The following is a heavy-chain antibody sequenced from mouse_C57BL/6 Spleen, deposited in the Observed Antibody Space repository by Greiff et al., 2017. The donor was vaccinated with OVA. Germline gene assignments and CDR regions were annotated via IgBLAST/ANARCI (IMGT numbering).Heavy chain of an antibody. CDR3: ARSKSSGFDY. J-gene: IGHJ2*01. V-gene: IGHV1-69*01. CDR1: GYTFTSYW. Sequence: VQLQQPGAELVMPGASVKLSCKASGYTFTSYWMHWVKQRPGQGLEWIGEIDPSDSYTNYNQKFKGKSTLTVDKSSSTAYMQLSSLTSEDSAVYYCARSKSSGFDYWGQGTTLTVSS. CDR2: IDPSDSYT. D-gene: IGHD3-1*01.